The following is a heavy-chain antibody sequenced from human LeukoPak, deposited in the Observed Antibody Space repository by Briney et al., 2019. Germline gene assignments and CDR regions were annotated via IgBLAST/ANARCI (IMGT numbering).Heavy chain of an antibody. V-gene: IGHV3-30-3*01. CDR2: ISYDGSNK. D-gene: IGHD1-26*01. CDR1: GFTFSSYA. J-gene: IGHJ5*02. CDR3: ARDRGMVGEFDP. Sequence: GGSLRLSCAASGFTFSSYAMHWVRQAPGKGLEWVAVISYDGSNKYYADSVKGRFTISRDNSKNTLYLQMNSLRAEDTAVYYCARDRGMVGEFDPWGQGTLVTVSS.